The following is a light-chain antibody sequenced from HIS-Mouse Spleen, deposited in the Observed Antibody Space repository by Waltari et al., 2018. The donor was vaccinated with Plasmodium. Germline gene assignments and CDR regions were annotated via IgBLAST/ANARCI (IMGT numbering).Light chain of an antibody. CDR2: DVS. CDR1: SSAAGGYNY. Sequence: QSALTQPASVSGSPGQSITISCTGTSSAAGGYNYVSWYQQNPGKAPKLMIYDVSNRPSGVSNRFSGSKSGNTASLTISGLQAEDEADYYCSSYTSSSTLVFGGGTKLTVL. CDR3: SSYTSSSTLV. V-gene: IGLV2-14*03. J-gene: IGLJ2*01.